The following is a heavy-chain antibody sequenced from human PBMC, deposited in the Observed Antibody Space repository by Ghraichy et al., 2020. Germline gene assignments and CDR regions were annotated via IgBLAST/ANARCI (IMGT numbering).Heavy chain of an antibody. CDR3: TTDWAPYDSSGYYYRS. J-gene: IGHJ4*02. CDR2: IKSKTDGGTT. Sequence: GGSLRLSCAASGFTFSNAWMSWVRQAPGKGLEWVGRIKSKTDGGTTDYAAPVKGRFTISRDDSKNTLYLQMNSLKTEDTAVYYCTTDWAPYDSSGYYYRSWGQGTLVTVSS. V-gene: IGHV3-15*01. D-gene: IGHD3-22*01. CDR1: GFTFSNAW.